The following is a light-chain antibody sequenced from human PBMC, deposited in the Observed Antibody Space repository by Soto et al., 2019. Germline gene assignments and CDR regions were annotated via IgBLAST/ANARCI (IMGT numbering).Light chain of an antibody. CDR3: QHYGSSRT. CDR2: AAS. Sequence: EILLTQSPGTLSLSPGERATLSCRASQSVSTSYLAWYQHKPGQAPRLLIYAASSRATGIPDRFSGSGPGTDYTLTISRLEPEDFAVYYCQHYGSSRTFGQGTKV. V-gene: IGKV3-20*01. CDR1: QSVSTSY. J-gene: IGKJ1*01.